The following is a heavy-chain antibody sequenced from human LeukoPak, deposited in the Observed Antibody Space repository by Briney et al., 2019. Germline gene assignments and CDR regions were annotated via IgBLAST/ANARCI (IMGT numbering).Heavy chain of an antibody. Sequence: HPGGSLRLSCAASGFTFSSYWMSWVRQAPGKGLERVANIKQDGSEKYYVDSVKGRFTISRDNAKNSLYLQMNSLRAEDTAVYYCTKASNLAFDIWGQGTMDTVSS. CDR2: IKQDGSEK. CDR1: GFTFSSYW. J-gene: IGHJ3*02. V-gene: IGHV3-7*01. D-gene: IGHD1-14*01. CDR3: TKASNLAFDI.